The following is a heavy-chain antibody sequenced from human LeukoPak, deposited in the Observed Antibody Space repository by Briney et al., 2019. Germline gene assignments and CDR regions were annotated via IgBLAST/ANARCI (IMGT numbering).Heavy chain of an antibody. CDR1: DYSITSGDY. CDR3: ARNMSTEGWFDS. J-gene: IGHJ5*01. CDR2: IYNSVST. V-gene: IGHV4-38-2*01. Sequence: SETLSLTCVASDYSITSGDYWAWIRQPPGKGLEWIGSIYNSVSTSYNPSLKSRVTMSLDPSKNQFSLNLRSVTAADTAVYYCARNMSTEGWFDSWGRGTLVTVSS. D-gene: IGHD5/OR15-5a*01.